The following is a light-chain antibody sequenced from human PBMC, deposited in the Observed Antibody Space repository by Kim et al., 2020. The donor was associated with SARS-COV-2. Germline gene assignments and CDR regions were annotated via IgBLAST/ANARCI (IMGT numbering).Light chain of an antibody. CDR1: QSVSSS. V-gene: IGKV3-11*01. J-gene: IGKJ5*01. CDR2: DAS. Sequence: EIVLTQSPATLSLSPGEGATLSCRASQSVSSSLAWYRQKPGQAPRLLIFDASNRATGIPARFSGSGSGTDFTLTISSLEPEDFAVYYCQQHSNWPIAFGQGTRLEIK. CDR3: QQHSNWPIA.